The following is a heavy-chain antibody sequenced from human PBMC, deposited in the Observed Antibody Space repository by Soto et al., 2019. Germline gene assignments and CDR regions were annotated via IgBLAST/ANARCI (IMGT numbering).Heavy chain of an antibody. CDR2: ISSNGGST. Sequence: GGSLRLSCAASGFTFSSYAMHWVRQAPGNGLEYVSAISSNGGSTYYANSVKGRFTISRDNSKNTLYLQMGSLRAEDMAVYYCARVTKYYDILKGYYYYYMDVWGKGTTVTVSS. D-gene: IGHD3-9*01. J-gene: IGHJ6*03. V-gene: IGHV3-64*01. CDR1: GFTFSSYA. CDR3: ARVTKYYDILKGYYYYYMDV.